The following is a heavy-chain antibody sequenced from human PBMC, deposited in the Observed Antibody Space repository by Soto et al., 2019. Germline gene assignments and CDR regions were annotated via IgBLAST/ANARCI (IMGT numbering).Heavy chain of an antibody. CDR3: ARAAQPRDYYYGMDV. CDR2: IIPIFGTA. J-gene: IGHJ6*02. CDR1: GGTFSSYG. Sequence: QVQLVQSGAEVKKPGSSVKVSCKASGGTFSSYGISWVRQAPGQGLEWMGGIIPIFGTANYAQKFQGRVRITADESTSTAYMELSSLRSEDTAVYYCARAAQPRDYYYGMDVWGQGTTVTVSS. V-gene: IGHV1-69*12.